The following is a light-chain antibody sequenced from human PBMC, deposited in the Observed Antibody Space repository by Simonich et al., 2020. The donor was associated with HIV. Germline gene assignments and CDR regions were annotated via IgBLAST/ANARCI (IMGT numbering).Light chain of an antibody. Sequence: QSALTQPASVSGSPGQSITISCTGTSSNVGGYNYVSCYQKHPGKAPKLMIYDISKRPSGVSNRFSGSKSGNTASRTISGLQAEDEADYYCSSYTSSSTSHYVFGTGTKVTVL. CDR1: SSNVGGYNY. CDR3: SSYTSSSTSHYV. V-gene: IGLV2-14*03. J-gene: IGLJ1*01. CDR2: DIS.